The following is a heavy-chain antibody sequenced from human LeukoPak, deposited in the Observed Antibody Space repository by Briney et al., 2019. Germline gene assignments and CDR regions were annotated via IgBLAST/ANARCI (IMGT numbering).Heavy chain of an antibody. CDR1: GFTFSNAW. D-gene: IGHD5-18*01. CDR3: TTDSTWIQLWLPTYYFDY. CDR2: IKSKTDGGTT. Sequence: GGSLRLSCAASGFTFSNAWMSWVRQAPGKGLEWVGRIKSKTDGGTTDYAAPVKGRFTISRDDSKNTLYLQMNSMKTEDTAVYYCTTDSTWIQLWLPTYYFDYWGQGTPVTVSS. J-gene: IGHJ4*02. V-gene: IGHV3-15*01.